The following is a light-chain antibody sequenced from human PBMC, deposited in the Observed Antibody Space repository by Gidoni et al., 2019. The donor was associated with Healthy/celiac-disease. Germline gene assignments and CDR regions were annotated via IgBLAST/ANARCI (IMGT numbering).Light chain of an antibody. CDR1: QSLLHSNGYNY. V-gene: IGKV2-28*01. CDR2: LGS. CDR3: MQA. J-gene: IGKJ1*01. Sequence: DIVMTQPPLSLPVTPGEPASISCRSSQSLLHSNGYNYLDWYLQKPGQSPQLLIYLGSNRASGVPDRFSGSGSGTDFTLKISRVEAEDVGVYYCMQAFGQGTKVEIK.